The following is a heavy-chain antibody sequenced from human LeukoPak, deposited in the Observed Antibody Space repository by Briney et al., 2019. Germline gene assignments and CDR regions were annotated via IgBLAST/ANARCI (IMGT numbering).Heavy chain of an antibody. J-gene: IGHJ5*02. V-gene: IGHV4-59*08. Sequence: SETLSLTCTVSGGSISSYYWSWIRQPPGKGLEWIGYTYYSGSTNYNPSLKSRVTISVDTSKNQFSLKLSSVTAADTAVYYCARRSPRGWFDPWGQGTLVTVSS. CDR2: TYYSGST. CDR1: GGSISSYY. CDR3: ARRSPRGWFDP. D-gene: IGHD3-10*01.